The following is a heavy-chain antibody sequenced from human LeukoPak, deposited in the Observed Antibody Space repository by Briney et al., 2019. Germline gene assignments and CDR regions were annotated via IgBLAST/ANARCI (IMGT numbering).Heavy chain of an antibody. V-gene: IGHV5-51*01. CDR2: IYPGDSDT. D-gene: IGHD3-16*01. CDR3: ARYPPGGDYYYYGMDV. CDR1: GYSFTSYW. Sequence: GESLKISCKGSGYSFTSYWIGWVRQMPGKGLEWMGIIYPGDSDTRYSPSFQGQVTISADKSISTAYLQWSSLKASDTAMHYCARYPPGGDYYYYGMDVWGQGTTVTVSS. J-gene: IGHJ6*02.